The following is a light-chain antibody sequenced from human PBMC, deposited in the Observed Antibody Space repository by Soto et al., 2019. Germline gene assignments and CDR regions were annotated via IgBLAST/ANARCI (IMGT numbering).Light chain of an antibody. CDR1: QGIGDT. CDR3: QPYNSYSRT. Sequence: VMRKSPATLSVYKGEGATLSCRASQGIGDTLAWYQHKPGQTPRLLIYDTSTRATGVPTRFSGSRSGAEFTLTISSLQPDDSATYYCQPYNSYSRTFGQGTMVDI. V-gene: IGKV3-15*01. CDR2: DTS. J-gene: IGKJ1*01.